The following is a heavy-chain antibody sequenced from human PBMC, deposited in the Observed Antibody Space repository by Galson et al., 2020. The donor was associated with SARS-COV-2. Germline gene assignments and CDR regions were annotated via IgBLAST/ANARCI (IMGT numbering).Heavy chain of an antibody. J-gene: IGHJ4*02. Sequence: GGSLRLSCAASGFTFSSYGMHWVRQAPGKGLEWVAVIWYDGSNKYYADSVKGRFTISRDNSKNTLYLQMNSLRAEDTAVYYCASQLVITGYFDYWGQGTLVTVFS. V-gene: IGHV3-33*01. CDR3: ASQLVITGYFDY. CDR1: GFTFSSYG. D-gene: IGHD3-22*01. CDR2: IWYDGSNK.